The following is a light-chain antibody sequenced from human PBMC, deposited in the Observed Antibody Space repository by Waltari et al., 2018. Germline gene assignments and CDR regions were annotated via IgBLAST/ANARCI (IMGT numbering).Light chain of an antibody. J-gene: IGKJ5*01. CDR2: AAS. CDR1: QGSSNY. CDR3: QKYNSAPA. V-gene: IGKV1-27*01. Sequence: DIQMTQSPSSLSASVGDRVTIPCRASQGSSNYLVWYQQKPGKVPKLLIYAASTLQSGVPSRFSGSGSGTDFTLTISGLQPEDVATYYCQKYNSAPAFGQGTRLEIK.